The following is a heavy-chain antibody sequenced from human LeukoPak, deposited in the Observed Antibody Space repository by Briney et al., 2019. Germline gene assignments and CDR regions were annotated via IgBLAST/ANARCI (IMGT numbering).Heavy chain of an antibody. CDR3: ARRPGN. CDR2: IYSGGAI. V-gene: IGHV3-53*01. J-gene: IGHJ4*02. Sequence: TGGSLRLSCVASGFAVGSNYMSWVGQAPGKGLEWVSLIYSGGAIRYADSVKGRFTISRDSSKNTLFLQMNDLTVEDTARYYCARRPGNWGQGILVTVSS. D-gene: IGHD1-14*01. CDR1: GFAVGSNY.